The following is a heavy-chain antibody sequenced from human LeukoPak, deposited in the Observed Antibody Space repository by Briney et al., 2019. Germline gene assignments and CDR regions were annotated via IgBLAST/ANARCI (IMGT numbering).Heavy chain of an antibody. Sequence: SETLSLTCTVSGDSISSYYWSWIRQPPGKGLEWIGYLSYSGTSNYNPSLKSRVTISVDTSKNQFSLKLSSVTAADTAVYYCASTRGGYYYGMDVWGQGTTVTVSS. D-gene: IGHD3-10*01. CDR1: GDSISSYY. V-gene: IGHV4-59*01. CDR3: ASTRGGYYYGMDV. CDR2: LSYSGTS. J-gene: IGHJ6*02.